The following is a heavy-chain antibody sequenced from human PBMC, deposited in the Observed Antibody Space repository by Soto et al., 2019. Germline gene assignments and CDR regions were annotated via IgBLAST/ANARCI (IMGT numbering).Heavy chain of an antibody. V-gene: IGHV3-15*07. CDR3: TTVSAGYRGDEPHRDDN. J-gene: IGHJ4*02. Sequence: EVQLVESGGGLVKPGGSLRLSCAASGHTFTNAWMNWVRQAPGKGLERVGRIKSKTSGGTSDYATPVKGRFTISRDDSTKTLYLQMNSLIAEDTAGYYCTTVSAGYRGDEPHRDDNWGQGTLVTVSS. CDR1: GHTFTNAW. CDR2: IKSKTSGGTS. D-gene: IGHD5-12*01.